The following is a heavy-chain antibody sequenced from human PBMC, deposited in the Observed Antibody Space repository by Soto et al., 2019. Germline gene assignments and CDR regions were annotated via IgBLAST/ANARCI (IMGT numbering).Heavy chain of an antibody. CDR1: GGSISRFY. CDR2: IYYSGST. V-gene: IGHV4-59*01. Sequence: PSETLSLTCTVAGGSISRFYWNWIRQTPGKGLEWIGYIYYSGSTNYNPSLKSRVTISVDTSKNQFSLKLSSVTAADTAVYYCASDPRPGSYYGWLDPRGQGTQVTVSS. D-gene: IGHD3-10*01. J-gene: IGHJ5*02. CDR3: ASDPRPGSYYGWLDP.